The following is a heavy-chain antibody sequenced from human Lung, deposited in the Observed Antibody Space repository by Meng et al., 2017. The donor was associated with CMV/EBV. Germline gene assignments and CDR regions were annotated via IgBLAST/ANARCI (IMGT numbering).Heavy chain of an antibody. V-gene: IGHV3-9*01. CDR2: ISWNSAIR. Sequence: SGAASGFTFDDYTMYWVRQTPGKGLEWVSAISWNSAIRDYAGSVKGRFIIFRDNAKKTLYLQMNTLRIEDTALYYCARAQKSALMTGMGVWGQGTXVTVSS. CDR1: GFTFDDYT. CDR3: ARAQKSALMTGMGV. D-gene: IGHD3-3*01. J-gene: IGHJ6*02.